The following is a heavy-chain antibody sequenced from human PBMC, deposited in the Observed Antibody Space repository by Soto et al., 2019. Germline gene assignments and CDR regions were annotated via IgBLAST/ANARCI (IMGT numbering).Heavy chain of an antibody. CDR1: NGSISNNDW. Sequence: QVQLQESGPGLVKPSGTLSLTCAVSNGSISNNDWWSWVRQPPGKGLEWIGEINHSGTTNYNPSLKSRVPKLGAKPRTQFSLNRPPGTAADTAGFSRAGGTTFGEVFFDNGAQGPLSPSPQ. J-gene: IGHJ4*02. CDR3: AGGTTFGEVFFDN. V-gene: IGHV4-4*02. CDR2: INHSGTT. D-gene: IGHD3-16*01.